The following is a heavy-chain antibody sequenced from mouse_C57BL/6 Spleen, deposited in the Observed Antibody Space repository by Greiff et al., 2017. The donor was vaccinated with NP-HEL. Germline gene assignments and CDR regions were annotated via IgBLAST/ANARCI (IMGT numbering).Heavy chain of an antibody. Sequence: VQLKESGPGLVQPSQSLSITCTVSGFSLTSYGVHWVRQSPGKGLEWLGVIWSGGSTDYNAAFISRLSISKDNSKSQVFFKMNSLQADDTAIYYCARHYDYDVRDAMDYWGQGTSVTVSS. D-gene: IGHD2-4*01. J-gene: IGHJ4*01. V-gene: IGHV2-2*01. CDR2: IWSGGST. CDR1: GFSLTSYG. CDR3: ARHYDYDVRDAMDY.